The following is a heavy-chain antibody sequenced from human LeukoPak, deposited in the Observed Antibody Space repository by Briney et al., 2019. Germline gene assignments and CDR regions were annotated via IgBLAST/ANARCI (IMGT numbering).Heavy chain of an antibody. Sequence: PGGSLRLSCAASGFTFSSYSMNWVRQAPGKGLEWVSSISSSSSYIYYADSVKGRFTISRDNAKNSLYLQMNSLRAEDTAVYYCARGSCSSTSCYAFDIWGQGTMVTVSS. CDR1: GFTFSSYS. CDR2: ISSSSSYI. J-gene: IGHJ3*02. D-gene: IGHD2-2*01. V-gene: IGHV3-21*01. CDR3: ARGSCSSTSCYAFDI.